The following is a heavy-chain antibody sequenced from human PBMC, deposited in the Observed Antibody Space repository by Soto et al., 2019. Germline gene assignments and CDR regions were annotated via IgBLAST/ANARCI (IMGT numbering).Heavy chain of an antibody. J-gene: IGHJ6*03. CDR2: IKSKTDGGKT. V-gene: IGHV3-15*01. CDR3: TTTSYSGYDRVRYYDNMDV. CDR1: GFTFSNAW. D-gene: IGHD5-12*01. Sequence: GGSLSLSCAASGFTFSNAWMSWIRQAPGKRLEWVGRIKSKTDGGKTDDAAPVKGRFTITRDDSKNTQYLQMNSLKTEATAVYYCTTTSYSGYDRVRYYDNMDVRGKGTTVTVSS.